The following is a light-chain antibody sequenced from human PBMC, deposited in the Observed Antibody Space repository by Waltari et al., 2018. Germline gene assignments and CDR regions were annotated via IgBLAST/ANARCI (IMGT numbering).Light chain of an antibody. CDR2: GAS. Sequence: VMTQSPSTLSVSPGESATLSCRASQSVNSDLAWYQQTPGQAPRLLISGASTRASGIPVRFSGSGSGTEFTLTITSVQPEDIAVYYCQQYNNWPPYTFGQGTKLEIK. CDR1: QSVNSD. J-gene: IGKJ2*01. V-gene: IGKV3-15*01. CDR3: QQYNNWPPYT.